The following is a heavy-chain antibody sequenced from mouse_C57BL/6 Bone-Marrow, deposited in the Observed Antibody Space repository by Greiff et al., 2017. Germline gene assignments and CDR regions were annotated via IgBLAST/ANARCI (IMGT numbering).Heavy chain of an antibody. V-gene: IGHV1-81*01. Sequence: VQLQQSGAELARPGASVKLSCKASGYTFTSYGISWVKQRTGQGLEWIGEIYPRSGNNYYNEKFKGKGTLTADKSSSTAYMELRSLTSDDSAVYFCARKWIYYYGSRRRTWFAYWGQGTLVTVSA. CDR2: IYPRSGNN. CDR3: ARKWIYYYGSRRRTWFAY. CDR1: GYTFTSYG. D-gene: IGHD1-1*01. J-gene: IGHJ3*01.